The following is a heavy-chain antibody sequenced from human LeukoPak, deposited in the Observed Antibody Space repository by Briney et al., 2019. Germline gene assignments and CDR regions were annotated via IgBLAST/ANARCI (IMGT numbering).Heavy chain of an antibody. CDR3: ARSSGSGSYFD. CDR2: INWKGGST. Sequence: GGSLRLSSAASGFTFDDYGMSWVRQAPGKGLEWVSGINWKGGSTGYADSVEGRFTISRDNAKNSLYLQMNSLRAEDTAVYYCARSSGSGSYFDWGQGTLVTVSS. D-gene: IGHD3-10*01. J-gene: IGHJ4*02. V-gene: IGHV3-20*03. CDR1: GFTFDDYG.